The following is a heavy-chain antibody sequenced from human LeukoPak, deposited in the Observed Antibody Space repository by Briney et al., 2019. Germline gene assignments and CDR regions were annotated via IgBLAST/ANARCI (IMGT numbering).Heavy chain of an antibody. V-gene: IGHV3-53*01. CDR2: IYSGGST. CDR1: GFTVSSNY. D-gene: IGHD1-26*01. Sequence: GGSLRLSCAAPGFTVSSNYMRWVRQAPGKWLEWVSVIYSGGSTYYADSVKSRFTISRDNSKNTLYLQMNSLRAEDTAVYYCARAEVGATPFVFDYWGQGTLATVSS. CDR3: ARAEVGATPFVFDY. J-gene: IGHJ4*02.